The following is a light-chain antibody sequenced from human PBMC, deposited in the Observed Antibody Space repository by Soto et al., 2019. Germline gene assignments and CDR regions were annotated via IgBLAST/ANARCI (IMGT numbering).Light chain of an antibody. CDR2: GAS. CDR1: QTVSNNF. Sequence: IVLTQSPGTLSLSPGERATLSCRASQTVSNNFLAWYQEKPGRGPRLLIYGASNRATGIPDRLSGSGSGTDFILTISRLDPEDFAVYYCRQYGRSLELAVGGGTKVEIK. V-gene: IGKV3-20*01. CDR3: RQYGRSLELA. J-gene: IGKJ4*01.